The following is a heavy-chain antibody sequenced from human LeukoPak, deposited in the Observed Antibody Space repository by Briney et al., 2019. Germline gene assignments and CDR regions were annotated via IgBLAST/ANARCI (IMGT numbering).Heavy chain of an antibody. D-gene: IGHD6-19*01. J-gene: IGHJ6*03. CDR3: AKRSHSSGWYDYYYHMDV. V-gene: IGHV3-30*02. Sequence: GGSLRLSCAASGFTFSSYGMHWVRQAPGKGLEWVAFIRYDGSNKYYADSVKGRFTISRDNSKNTLYLQMNSLRAEDTAVYYCAKRSHSSGWYDYYYHMDVWGKGTTVTISS. CDR2: IRYDGSNK. CDR1: GFTFSSYG.